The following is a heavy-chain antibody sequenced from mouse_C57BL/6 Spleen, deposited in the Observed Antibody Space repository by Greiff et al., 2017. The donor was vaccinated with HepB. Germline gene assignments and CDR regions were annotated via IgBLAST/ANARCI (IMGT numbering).Heavy chain of an antibody. Sequence: QVQLKESGPELVKPGASVKISCKASGYAFSSSWMNWVKQRPGKGLEWIGRIYPGDGDTNYNGKFKGKATLTADKSSSTAYMQLSSLTSEDSAVYFCARPGYYYAMDYWGQGTSVTVSS. CDR1: GYAFSSSW. CDR3: ARPGYYYAMDY. V-gene: IGHV1-82*01. CDR2: IYPGDGDT. J-gene: IGHJ4*01.